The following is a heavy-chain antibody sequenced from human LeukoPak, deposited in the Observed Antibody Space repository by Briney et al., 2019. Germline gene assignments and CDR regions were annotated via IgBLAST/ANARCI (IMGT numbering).Heavy chain of an antibody. CDR3: TTEPDGYADPLPD. CDR1: GFTFSNAW. J-gene: IGHJ4*02. V-gene: IGHV3-15*01. Sequence: GGSLRLSCAASGFTFSNAWMSWVRQAPGKGLEWVGRIKSKTDGGTTDYAAPVKGRFTISRDDSKNTLYLQMNSLKTEDTAVYYCTTEPDGYADPLPDWGQGTLVTVSS. CDR2: IKSKTDGGTT. D-gene: IGHD5-12*01.